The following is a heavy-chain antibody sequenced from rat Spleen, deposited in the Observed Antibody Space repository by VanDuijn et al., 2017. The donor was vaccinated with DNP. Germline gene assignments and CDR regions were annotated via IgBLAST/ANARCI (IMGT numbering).Heavy chain of an antibody. Sequence: EVQLVETGGGLXXPGXXLKLSCXXXGFXXXSXXXYWXXXAPXXXLXXXASXCPSGGYTYFRDSVKGRFTISRDNAKNTLYLEMNSPRCEDTATYYCARHNSGFDYWGQGIMVTVSS. CDR1: GFXXXSXX. J-gene: IGHJ2*01. CDR2: XCPSGGYT. D-gene: IGHD4-3*01. V-gene: IGHV5S13*01. CDR3: ARHNSGFDY.